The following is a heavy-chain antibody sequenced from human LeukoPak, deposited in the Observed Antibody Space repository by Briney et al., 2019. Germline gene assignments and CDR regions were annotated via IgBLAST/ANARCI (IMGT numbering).Heavy chain of an antibody. D-gene: IGHD1-14*01. CDR1: GFTFSSYS. CDR3: ARAPNNINDY. J-gene: IGHJ4*02. Sequence: GGSLRLSCAASGFTFSSYSMNWVRQAAEKGLEWVSYISSSSSTIYYVDSVKGRFTISRDNAKNSLYLQMNSLRAEDTAVYYCARAPNNINDYWGQGTLVTVSS. V-gene: IGHV3-48*04. CDR2: ISSSSSTI.